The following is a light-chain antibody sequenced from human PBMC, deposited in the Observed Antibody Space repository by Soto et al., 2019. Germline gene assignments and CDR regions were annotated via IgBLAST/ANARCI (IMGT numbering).Light chain of an antibody. V-gene: IGKV1-5*03. CDR3: QQYNSYPWT. Sequence: DIQMTQSPSTLSASVGDRVIITCRASQSISTWLAWYQQKAGKAPKLLIYKASSLESGVPSRFSGSGSGTEFTLTISSLQPDDFGTYYCQQYNSYPWTFGQGTKVDIK. J-gene: IGKJ1*01. CDR2: KAS. CDR1: QSISTW.